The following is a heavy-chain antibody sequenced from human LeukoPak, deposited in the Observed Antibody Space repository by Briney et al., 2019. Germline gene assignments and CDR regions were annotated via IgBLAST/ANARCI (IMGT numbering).Heavy chain of an antibody. CDR2: INRDGSEK. CDR3: ARDRSYCSGGRCYDLFDY. Sequence: GGSLRLSCTASGFTFGDYAMTWVRQAPGKGVEWVANINRDGSEKHCVDSVAGRFTVSRDNAKNSLYLQMNSLRAEDTAVYYCARDRSYCSGGRCYDLFDYWGQGALVTVSS. D-gene: IGHD2-15*01. J-gene: IGHJ4*02. CDR1: GFTFGDYA. V-gene: IGHV3-7*01.